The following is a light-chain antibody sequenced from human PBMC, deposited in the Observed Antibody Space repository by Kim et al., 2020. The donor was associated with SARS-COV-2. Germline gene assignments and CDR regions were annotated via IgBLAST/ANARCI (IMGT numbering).Light chain of an antibody. Sequence: LSPGVTATLSCRASQRVRSNDLSWYQQKPGQAPRLLIYSTSDRATGIPDRFSGSGSGTDFTLTISRLEPEDLAVYYCQQYGYSLYSFGQGTKLEI. CDR2: STS. CDR1: QRVRSND. J-gene: IGKJ2*03. CDR3: QQYGYSLYS. V-gene: IGKV3-20*01.